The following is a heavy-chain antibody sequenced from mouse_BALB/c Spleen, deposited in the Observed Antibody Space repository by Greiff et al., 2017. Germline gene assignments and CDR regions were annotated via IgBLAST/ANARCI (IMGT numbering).Heavy chain of an antibody. J-gene: IGHJ2*01. CDR2: INSNGGST. Sequence: EVKLVESGGGLVQPGGSLKLSCAASGFTFSSYGMSWVRQTPDKRLELVATINSNGGSTYYPDSVKGRFTISRDNAKNTLYLQMSSLKSEDTAMYYCANGSSYLDYGGQGTTVTVAA. CDR1: GFTFSSYG. CDR3: ANGSSYLDY. V-gene: IGHV5-6-3*01. D-gene: IGHD1-1*01.